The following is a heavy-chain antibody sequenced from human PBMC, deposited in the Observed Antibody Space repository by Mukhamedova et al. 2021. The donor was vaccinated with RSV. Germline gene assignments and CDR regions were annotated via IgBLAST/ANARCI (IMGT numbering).Heavy chain of an antibody. J-gene: IGHJ5*02. D-gene: IGHD6-6*01. CDR2: IYAGGST. Sequence: SWVRQAPGKGLEWVSVIYAGGSTYYADSVKGRFTISRDNSKNTLYLQMNSLRAEDTAVYYCSRXVXSSSSGGWIDPWGQGTLVT. CDR3: SRXVXSSSSGGWIDP. V-gene: IGHV3-53*01.